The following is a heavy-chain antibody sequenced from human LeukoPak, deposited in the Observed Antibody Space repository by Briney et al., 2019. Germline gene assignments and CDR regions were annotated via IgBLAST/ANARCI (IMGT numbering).Heavy chain of an antibody. Sequence: GGSLRLSCAASGFTVSSNYLSWVRQAPGKGLEWVSYISSSGSTIYYADSVKGRFTISRDNAKNSLYLQMNSLRAEDTAVYYCARTSTYYDFWSGYSNWGQGTLVTVSS. V-gene: IGHV3-11*01. CDR1: GFTVSSNY. CDR3: ARTSTYYDFWSGYSN. J-gene: IGHJ4*02. CDR2: ISSSGSTI. D-gene: IGHD3-3*01.